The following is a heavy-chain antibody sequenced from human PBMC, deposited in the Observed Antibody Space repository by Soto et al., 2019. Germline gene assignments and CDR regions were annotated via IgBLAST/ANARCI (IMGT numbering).Heavy chain of an antibody. Sequence: GGSLRLSCAASGFTFSSYAMHWVRQAPGKGLEWVAVISYDGSNKYYADSVKGRFTISRDNSKNTLYLQMNSLRAEDTAVYYCARVWPNGPESSGWYGVYYYYGMDVWGQGTTVTVSS. CDR3: ARVWPNGPESSGWYGVYYYYGMDV. CDR2: ISYDGSNK. D-gene: IGHD6-19*01. J-gene: IGHJ6*02. CDR1: GFTFSSYA. V-gene: IGHV3-30-3*01.